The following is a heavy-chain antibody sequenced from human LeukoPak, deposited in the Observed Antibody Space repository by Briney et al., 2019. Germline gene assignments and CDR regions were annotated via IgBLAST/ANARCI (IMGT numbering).Heavy chain of an antibody. V-gene: IGHV3-7*01. CDR3: ARVQWELRGVGSYFEY. D-gene: IGHD1-26*01. J-gene: IGHJ4*02. CDR2: IKQDGSEK. Sequence: GGSLRLSCVVSGFTFSSYWMSWVRQAPGKGLEWVANIKQDGSEKYYVDSVKGRFTMSRDNARNSLYLQMNSLRAEDTAVYYCARVQWELRGVGSYFEYWGQGALVTVSS. CDR1: GFTFSSYW.